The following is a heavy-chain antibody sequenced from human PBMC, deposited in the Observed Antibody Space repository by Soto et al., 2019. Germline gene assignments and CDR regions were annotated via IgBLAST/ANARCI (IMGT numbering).Heavy chain of an antibody. J-gene: IGHJ4*02. Sequence: ASVKVSCKASGGTLSSYAISWVRQAPGQGLEWMGGIIPIFGTANYAQKFQGRVTITADESTSTAYMELSSLRSEDTAVYYCASENGDLYYFDYWGQGTLVTVSS. V-gene: IGHV1-69*13. CDR3: ASENGDLYYFDY. CDR2: IIPIFGTA. D-gene: IGHD4-17*01. CDR1: GGTLSSYA.